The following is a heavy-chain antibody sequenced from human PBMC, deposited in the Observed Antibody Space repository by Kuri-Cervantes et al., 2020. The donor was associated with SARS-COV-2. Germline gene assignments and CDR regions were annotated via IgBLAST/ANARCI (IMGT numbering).Heavy chain of an antibody. D-gene: IGHD3-3*01. CDR1: GGSLSGSY. J-gene: IGHJ4*02. CDR3: ARYFWSGAYYFDY. V-gene: IGHV4-39*01. CDR2: VSYSGSA. Sequence: SETLSLTCAVYGGSLSGSYWSWIRQPPGKGLEWIGSVSYSGSAYYNPSLKSRVTIFVDTSKNQLSLWLTSVTAADTAVYYCARYFWSGAYYFDYWGQETLVTVSS.